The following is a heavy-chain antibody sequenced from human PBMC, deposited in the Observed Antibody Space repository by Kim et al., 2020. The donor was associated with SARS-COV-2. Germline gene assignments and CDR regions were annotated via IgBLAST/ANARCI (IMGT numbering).Heavy chain of an antibody. CDR2: INHSGST. CDR1: GGSFSGYY. CDR3: ARGRYSSGWYLRAFDI. J-gene: IGHJ3*02. V-gene: IGHV4-34*01. D-gene: IGHD6-19*01. Sequence: SETLSLTCAVHGGSFSGYYWSWIRQSPGKGLEWIGEINHSGSTNYNPSLKSRVTISVDTSKNQFSLKLSSVTAADTAVYYCARGRYSSGWYLRAFDIWG.